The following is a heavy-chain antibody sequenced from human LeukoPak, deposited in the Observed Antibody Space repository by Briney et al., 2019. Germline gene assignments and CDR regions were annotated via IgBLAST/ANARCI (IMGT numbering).Heavy chain of an antibody. CDR2: IYYSGST. D-gene: IGHD1-26*01. CDR3: ARTSMTTTDFDY. Sequence: SETLSLTCTVSGGSTSSSPYYWGWIRQPPGKGLEWIGSIYYSGSTYYNPSLKSQVTISVDTSKSQFSLKLSSVTAADTAVYYCARTSMTTTDFDYWGQGTLVTVSS. J-gene: IGHJ4*02. CDR1: GGSTSSSPYY. V-gene: IGHV4-39*01.